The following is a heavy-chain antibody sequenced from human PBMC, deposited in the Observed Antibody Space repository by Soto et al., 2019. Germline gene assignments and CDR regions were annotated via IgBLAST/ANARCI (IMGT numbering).Heavy chain of an antibody. V-gene: IGHV1-46*01. J-gene: IGHJ4*02. Sequence: ASVKVSCKASGYSFTSYYMHWVRQAPGQGLEWMGIINPSGGSTSYAQKFQGRVSMTRDTSTSTVYMELSSLRSEDTAMYYCARDYDTSGYRFDFWGQGTLVTVSS. CDR1: GYSFTSYY. CDR2: INPSGGST. D-gene: IGHD3-22*01. CDR3: ARDYDTSGYRFDF.